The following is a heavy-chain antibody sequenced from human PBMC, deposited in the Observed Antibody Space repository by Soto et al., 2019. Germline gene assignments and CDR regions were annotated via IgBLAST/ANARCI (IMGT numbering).Heavy chain of an antibody. CDR3: ARGGEPLGYYGMDV. Sequence: SETLSLTCSVSGGSVRSGNHFWNWIRQPPGRGLEWLGYMYYTGVTNYNPSLKSRVSMSVDTSKDQFSLNLTSLTAADTAVYYCARGGEPLGYYGMDVWGQGTTVTVSS. CDR1: GGSVRSGNHF. J-gene: IGHJ6*02. V-gene: IGHV4-61*01. CDR2: MYYTGVT.